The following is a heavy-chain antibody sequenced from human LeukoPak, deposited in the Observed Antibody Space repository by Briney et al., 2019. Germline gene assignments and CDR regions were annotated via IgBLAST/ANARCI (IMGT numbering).Heavy chain of an antibody. D-gene: IGHD4-17*01. Sequence: SETLSLTCAVSDDSLSSHYRTWIRQPPGKGLEWIGYISYIGSTNYNPSLKSRVTISIDTSKNQFSLKLSSVTAADTAVYYCARDLVTVTKGFDIWGQGTMVSVSS. CDR2: ISYIGST. J-gene: IGHJ3*02. CDR3: ARDLVTVTKGFDI. CDR1: DDSLSSHY. V-gene: IGHV4-59*11.